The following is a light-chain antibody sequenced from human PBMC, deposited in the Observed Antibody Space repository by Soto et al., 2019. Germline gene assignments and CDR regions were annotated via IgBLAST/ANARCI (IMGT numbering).Light chain of an antibody. V-gene: IGKV3-20*01. CDR2: GAS. CDR3: QKYGTFWT. Sequence: EIVLTQSPGTLSLSPGASATLSCRTSQSISSNYLAWYQQKPGQAPRLLIYGASSRATGIPDRFSGSGSGTDFTLTIRRLEPDDFAVYYCQKYGTFWTFGQGTKVDIK. CDR1: QSISSNY. J-gene: IGKJ1*01.